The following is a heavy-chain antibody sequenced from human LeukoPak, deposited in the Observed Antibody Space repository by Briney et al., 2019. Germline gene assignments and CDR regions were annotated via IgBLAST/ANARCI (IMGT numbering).Heavy chain of an antibody. CDR2: IYYSGST. CDR3: ARGRTEKGRDGYNYDAFDI. CDR1: GVSISSYY. J-gene: IGHJ3*02. V-gene: IGHV4-59*13. Sequence: SETLSLTCTVSGVSISSYYWSWIRQPPGKGLEWIGYIYYSGSTNYNPSLKSRVTISVDTSKNQFSLKLSSVTAADTAVYYCARGRTEKGRDGYNYDAFDIWGQGTMVTVSS. D-gene: IGHD5-24*01.